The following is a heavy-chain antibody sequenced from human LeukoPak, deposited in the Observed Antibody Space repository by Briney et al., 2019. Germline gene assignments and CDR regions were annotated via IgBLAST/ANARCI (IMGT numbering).Heavy chain of an antibody. Sequence: GGSLRLSCAASGFAFSTHGMHWVRQAPGKGLEWVSVIWFDGSTQYYTDSVKGRFTISRDNSKNTLYLQMNSLRVEDTAVYYCARVNSNNFDYWGQGTLVTVSS. D-gene: IGHD1/OR15-1a*01. CDR1: GFAFSTHG. CDR3: ARVNSNNFDY. V-gene: IGHV3-33*01. CDR2: IWFDGSTQ. J-gene: IGHJ4*02.